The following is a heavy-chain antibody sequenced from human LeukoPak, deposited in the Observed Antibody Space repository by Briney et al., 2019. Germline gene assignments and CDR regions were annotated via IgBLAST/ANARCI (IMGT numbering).Heavy chain of an antibody. D-gene: IGHD5-18*01. V-gene: IGHV1-18*01. CDR1: GYTFNSYG. CDR2: ISIYQNKT. J-gene: IGHJ4*02. Sequence: ASVKVSCKTSGYTFNSYGISWVRQAPGQGLQWVGWISIYQNKTNYSQMIQGRVTITADESTSTAYMELSSLRSEDTAVYYCAVNDVDTAMVLHFDYWGQGTLVTVSS. CDR3: AVNDVDTAMVLHFDY.